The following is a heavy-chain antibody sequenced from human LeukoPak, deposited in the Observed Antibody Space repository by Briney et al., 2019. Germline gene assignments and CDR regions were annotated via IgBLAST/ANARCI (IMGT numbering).Heavy chain of an antibody. CDR1: GGSISSYY. CDR2: IYTSGST. D-gene: IGHD3-3*01. Sequence: SETLSLTCTVSGGSISSYYWSWIRQPAGKGLEWIGRIYTSGSTNYNPSLKSRVTMSVDTSKNQFSLKLSSVTAADTAVYYCARESYDFWSGSSYCFDYWGQGTLVTVSS. CDR3: ARESYDFWSGSSYCFDY. J-gene: IGHJ4*02. V-gene: IGHV4-4*07.